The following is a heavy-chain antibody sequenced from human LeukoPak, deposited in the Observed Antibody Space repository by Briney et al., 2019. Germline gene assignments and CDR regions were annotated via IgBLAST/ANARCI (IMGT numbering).Heavy chain of an antibody. CDR3: ARPSYYYGSGSYYPFDD. J-gene: IGHJ4*02. Sequence: SVTVSCKASGGTFSSYAISWVRQAPGQGLEWMGGLIPIFGTANYAQKFQGRVTITADESTSTAYMELSSLRSEDTAVYYCARPSYYYGSGSYYPFDDWGQGTLVTVSS. D-gene: IGHD3-10*01. V-gene: IGHV1-69*13. CDR1: GGTFSSYA. CDR2: LIPIFGTA.